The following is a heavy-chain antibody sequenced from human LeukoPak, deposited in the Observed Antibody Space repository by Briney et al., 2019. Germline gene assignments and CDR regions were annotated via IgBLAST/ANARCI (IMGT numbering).Heavy chain of an antibody. CDR2: ISGSGGST. CDR3: AKGGSYYYDSSGYSPSGRNFDY. J-gene: IGHJ4*02. CDR1: GFTFSSYA. Sequence: GGSLRLSCAASGFTFSSYAMSWVRQAPGKGLEWVSAISGSGGSTYYADSVKGRFTISRDNSKNTLYLQMNSLRAEDTAVYYCAKGGSYYYDSSGYSPSGRNFDYWGQGTLVTVSS. D-gene: IGHD3-22*01. V-gene: IGHV3-23*01.